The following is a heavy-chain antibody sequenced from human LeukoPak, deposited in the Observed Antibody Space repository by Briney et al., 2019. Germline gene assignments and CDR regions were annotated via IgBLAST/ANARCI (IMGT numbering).Heavy chain of an antibody. CDR3: ARAPMGAAALY. V-gene: IGHV1-8*01. Sequence: ASVNVSCKASGYTFTNFDINWVRQAPGQGLEWMGWVNPVSGNAGSAQKFQGRVTLTRDTFISTAYMELSSLRSDDTAFYYCARAPMGAAALYWGQGTLVTVSS. J-gene: IGHJ4*02. CDR1: GYTFTNFD. CDR2: VNPVSGNA. D-gene: IGHD6-13*01.